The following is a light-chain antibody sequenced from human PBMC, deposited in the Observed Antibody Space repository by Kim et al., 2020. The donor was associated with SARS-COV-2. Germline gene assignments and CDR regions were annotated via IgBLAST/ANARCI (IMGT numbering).Light chain of an antibody. CDR2: QDN. V-gene: IGLV3-1*01. Sequence: PVRTASITCSGYELGVKYVSLCQQKPGQSPVVFIYQDNRRPSRVPERFSGSNSGNTATLTLGGTQAMDDADYYCQAWDSSTHNYVFGAGTKVTVL. J-gene: IGLJ1*01. CDR1: ELGVKY. CDR3: QAWDSSTHNYV.